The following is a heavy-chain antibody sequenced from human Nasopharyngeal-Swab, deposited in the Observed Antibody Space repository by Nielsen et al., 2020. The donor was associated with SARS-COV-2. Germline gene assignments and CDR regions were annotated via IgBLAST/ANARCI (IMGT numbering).Heavy chain of an antibody. Sequence: GESLKISCAASGFSFSSYDMHWVRQATGKGLEWVSSIGTVGDTYYPGSVKGRFTISREDAKNSFFLQMNSLRAEDTAVYYCAREGSSGWDGPFDYWGQGTLVTVSS. CDR1: GFSFSSYD. V-gene: IGHV3-13*01. CDR3: AREGSSGWDGPFDY. J-gene: IGHJ4*02. CDR2: IGTVGDT. D-gene: IGHD6-19*01.